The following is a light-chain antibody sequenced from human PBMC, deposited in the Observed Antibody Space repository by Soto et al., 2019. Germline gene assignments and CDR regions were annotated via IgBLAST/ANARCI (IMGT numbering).Light chain of an antibody. Sequence: DIQMTQSPSSLSASVGDRVTITCRASQDVRDDLGWYQQTPGKAPERLIYEASTLHRGVPSRFSGSGSGTEFTLTISSLHPEDFATYYCLQYSSYPWTFGQGTNVEIK. V-gene: IGKV1-17*01. J-gene: IGKJ1*01. CDR1: QDVRDD. CDR3: LQYSSYPWT. CDR2: EAS.